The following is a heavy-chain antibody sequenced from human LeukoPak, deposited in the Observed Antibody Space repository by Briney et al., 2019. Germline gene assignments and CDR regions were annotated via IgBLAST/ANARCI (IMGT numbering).Heavy chain of an antibody. CDR1: GGSFSGYY. Sequence: SETLSLTCAVYGGSFSGYYWSWIRQPPGKGLEWIGEINHSGSTNYNPSLKSRVTISVDTSKNQFSLKLSSVTAADTAVYYCARPFAVAGTGDDAFDIWGQGTMVTVSS. D-gene: IGHD6-19*01. CDR2: INHSGST. J-gene: IGHJ3*02. CDR3: ARPFAVAGTGDDAFDI. V-gene: IGHV4-34*01.